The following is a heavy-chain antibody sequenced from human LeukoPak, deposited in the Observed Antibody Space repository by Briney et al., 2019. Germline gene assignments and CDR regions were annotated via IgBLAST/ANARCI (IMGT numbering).Heavy chain of an antibody. Sequence: GGSLRLSCAASGFTFSSYGMHWVRQAPGKGLEWVANIKQDGSEKYYVDSVKGRFTISRDNAKSSLYLQMNSLRAEDTAVYYCARDPIAAPGTNYYHYYMDAWGKGTTVTVSS. CDR2: IKQDGSEK. V-gene: IGHV3-7*01. CDR3: ARDPIAAPGTNYYHYYMDA. J-gene: IGHJ6*03. CDR1: GFTFSSYG. D-gene: IGHD6-13*01.